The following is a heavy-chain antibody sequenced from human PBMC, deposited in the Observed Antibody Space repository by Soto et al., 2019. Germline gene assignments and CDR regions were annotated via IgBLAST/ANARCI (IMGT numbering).Heavy chain of an antibody. CDR2: ISGSGGST. D-gene: IGHD6-19*01. CDR1: GFLFTSYA. Sequence: GGSLRLSCAASGFLFTSYAMSWVRQAPGKGLEWVSAISGSGGSTYYADSVKGRFTISRDNSKNTLYLQMNSLRAEDTAVYYCAKSKNRQWLVPLLPYWGQGTLVTVSS. J-gene: IGHJ4*02. V-gene: IGHV3-23*01. CDR3: AKSKNRQWLVPLLPY.